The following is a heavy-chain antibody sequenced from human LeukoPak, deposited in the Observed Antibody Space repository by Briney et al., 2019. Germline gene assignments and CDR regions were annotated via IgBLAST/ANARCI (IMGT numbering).Heavy chain of an antibody. CDR3: AKGASAIIWFGELLRGPFDY. CDR1: GFTFSSYA. CDR2: ISGSGGST. Sequence: GGSLRLSCAASGFTFSSYAMSWVRQAPGKGLEGVSAISGSGGSTYYADSVKGRFTISRDNSKNTLYLQMNSLRAEDTAVYYCAKGASAIIWFGELLRGPFDYWGQGALVTVSS. D-gene: IGHD3-10*01. J-gene: IGHJ4*02. V-gene: IGHV3-23*01.